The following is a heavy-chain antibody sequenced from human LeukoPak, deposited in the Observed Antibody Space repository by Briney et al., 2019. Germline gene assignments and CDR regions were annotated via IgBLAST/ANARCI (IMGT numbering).Heavy chain of an antibody. CDR2: IYYSGST. Sequence: SETLSLTCAVYGGSFSGYYWGWIRQPPGKGLEWIGSIYYSGSTYYNPSLKSRVTISVDTSKNQFSLKLSSVTAADTAVYYCARVLGYYGSGSYYNVPHFDYWGQGTLVTVSS. V-gene: IGHV4-34*01. D-gene: IGHD3-10*01. CDR1: GGSFSGYY. J-gene: IGHJ4*02. CDR3: ARVLGYYGSGSYYNVPHFDY.